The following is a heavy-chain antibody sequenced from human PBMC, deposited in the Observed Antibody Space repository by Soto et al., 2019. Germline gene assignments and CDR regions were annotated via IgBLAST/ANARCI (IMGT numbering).Heavy chain of an antibody. Sequence: RLSCSASGFIFSESTIYWVRQVPGKGLEAISAVSTSGRSTYYADSVKDRFTISRDNSKNTLFLQMGSLRPEDTAIYYCVKQAHGLDGVAFDYWGQGTQVTVSS. V-gene: IGHV3-64D*06. J-gene: IGHJ4*02. D-gene: IGHD2-15*01. CDR2: VSTSGRST. CDR1: GFIFSEST. CDR3: VKQAHGLDGVAFDY.